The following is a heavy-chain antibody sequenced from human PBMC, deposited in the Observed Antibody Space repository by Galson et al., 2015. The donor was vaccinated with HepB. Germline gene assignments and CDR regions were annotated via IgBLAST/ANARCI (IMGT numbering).Heavy chain of an antibody. D-gene: IGHD6-19*01. CDR3: ARGGWYPRRFDP. CDR2: INHSGST. Sequence: ETLSLTCAVYGGSFSGYYWSWIRQPPGKGLEWIGEINHSGSTNYNPSLKSRVTISVDTSKNQFSLKLSSVTAADTAVYYCARGGWYPRRFDPWGQGTLVTVST. CDR1: GGSFSGYY. J-gene: IGHJ5*02. V-gene: IGHV4-34*01.